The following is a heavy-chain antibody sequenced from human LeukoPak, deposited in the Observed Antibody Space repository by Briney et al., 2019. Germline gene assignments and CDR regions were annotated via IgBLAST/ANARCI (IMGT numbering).Heavy chain of an antibody. Sequence: PGGSLRLSCAASGFTFSSYWMSWVRQAPGKGLEWVANIKQDGSEKYYVDSVKGRFTISRDNAKNSLYLQMNSLRAEDTAIYYCARRSVVAPRGFDYWGQGTLVTVSS. V-gene: IGHV3-7*01. J-gene: IGHJ4*02. CDR1: GFTFSSYW. CDR2: IKQDGSEK. D-gene: IGHD2-2*01. CDR3: ARRSVVAPRGFDY.